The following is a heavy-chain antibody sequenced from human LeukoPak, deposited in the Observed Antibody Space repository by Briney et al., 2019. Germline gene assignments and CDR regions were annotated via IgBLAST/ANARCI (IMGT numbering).Heavy chain of an antibody. CDR1: GGSISSSNW. CDR3: ARAPEECSSTSCYTDYYYGMDV. D-gene: IGHD2-2*02. Sequence: ASETLSLTCAVSGGSISSSNWWSWVRQPPGKGLEWIGEIYHSGSTNYNPSLKSRVTISVDKSKNQFSLKLSSVTAADTAVYYCARAPEECSSTSCYTDYYYGMDVWGQGTTVTVSS. J-gene: IGHJ6*02. CDR2: IYHSGST. V-gene: IGHV4-4*02.